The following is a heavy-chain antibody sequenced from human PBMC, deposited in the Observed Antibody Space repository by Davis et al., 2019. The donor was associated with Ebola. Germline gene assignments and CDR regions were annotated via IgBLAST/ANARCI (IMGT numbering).Heavy chain of an antibody. Sequence: GESLKISCAASGFTFSSYAMSWVRQAPGKGLEWVSAISGSGGSTYYADSVKGRFTISRDNSKNTLYLQMNSLRAEDTAVYYCAKVRVAGSGSRYYFDYWGQGTLVTVSS. CDR2: ISGSGGST. D-gene: IGHD3-10*01. V-gene: IGHV3-23*01. CDR3: AKVRVAGSGSRYYFDY. J-gene: IGHJ4*02. CDR1: GFTFSSYA.